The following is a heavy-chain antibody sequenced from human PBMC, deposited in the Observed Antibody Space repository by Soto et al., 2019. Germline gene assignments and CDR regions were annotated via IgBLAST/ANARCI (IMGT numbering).Heavy chain of an antibody. CDR2: INPSGGGT. Sequence: QVQLVQSGTEVKKPGASVKLSCKASGYTFLDFYIHLVRQAPGQGLEWMGFINPSGGGTTYAQQFQGRLTMTRDTSTSTVYMELISLRSEDTAIYYCARDKPFSAGYWGQGTLVT. CDR1: GYTFLDFY. CDR3: ARDKPFSAGY. V-gene: IGHV1-46*01. J-gene: IGHJ4*02. D-gene: IGHD3-3*02.